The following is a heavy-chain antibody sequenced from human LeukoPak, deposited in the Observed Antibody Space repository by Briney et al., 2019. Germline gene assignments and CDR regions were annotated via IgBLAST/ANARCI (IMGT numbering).Heavy chain of an antibody. CDR3: ARDRPSTYYDILTGYDY. Sequence: PSETLSLTCTVSGGSISSYYWNWIRQPPGKGLEWIGYIYYSGTTNYNPSLKSRVSMSVDTSKNQFSLKLSSVTAADTAVYYCARDRPSTYYDILTGYDYWGQGTLVTVSS. V-gene: IGHV4-59*01. CDR2: IYYSGTT. CDR1: GGSISSYY. J-gene: IGHJ4*02. D-gene: IGHD3-9*01.